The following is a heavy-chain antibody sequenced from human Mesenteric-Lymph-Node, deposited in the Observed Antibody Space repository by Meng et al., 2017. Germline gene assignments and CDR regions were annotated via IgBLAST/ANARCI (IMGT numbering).Heavy chain of an antibody. J-gene: IGHJ6*02. CDR3: ARVGFISGWYGHHYYGMDV. Sequence: GESLKISCAASGFTFSNYWMTWVRQAPGKGLEWVANIKEDGSEKYYGDSVKGRFTISRDNAKNSVYVQMNSLRGEDTAVYYCARVGFISGWYGHHYYGMDVWGQGTTVTVSS. CDR2: IKEDGSEK. D-gene: IGHD6-19*01. V-gene: IGHV3-7*01. CDR1: GFTFSNYW.